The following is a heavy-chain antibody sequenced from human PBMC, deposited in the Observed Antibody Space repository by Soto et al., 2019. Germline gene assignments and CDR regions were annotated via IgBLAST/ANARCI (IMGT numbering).Heavy chain of an antibody. V-gene: IGHV3-53*01. D-gene: IGHD2-15*01. Sequence: EVQLVESGGGLIQPGGSLRLSCAASGFTVSSNYMSWVRQAPGKGLEWVSVIYSGGSTYYADSVKGRFTISRDNSKNTLYLQMNSLRVEDTAVYYCARIDCTGGSCRPYAYYDMDVWGQGTTVTVSS. CDR1: GFTVSSNY. J-gene: IGHJ6*02. CDR2: IYSGGST. CDR3: ARIDCTGGSCRPYAYYDMDV.